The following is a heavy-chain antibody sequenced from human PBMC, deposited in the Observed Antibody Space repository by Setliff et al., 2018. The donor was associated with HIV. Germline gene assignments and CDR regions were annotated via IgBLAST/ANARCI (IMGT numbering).Heavy chain of an antibody. J-gene: IGHJ5*02. CDR2: IYTSGST. D-gene: IGHD3-3*01. V-gene: IGHV4-61*02. CDR1: GGSISSGSYY. CDR3: ARDRYNFWSGYVNWFDP. Sequence: SETLSLTCTVSGGSISSGSYYWSWIRQPAGKGLEWIGRIYTSGSTTYNPSLKSRVTMSLDTSKNHFSLKLSSVTAADTAVYYCARDRYNFWSGYVNWFDPWGQGTLVTVSS.